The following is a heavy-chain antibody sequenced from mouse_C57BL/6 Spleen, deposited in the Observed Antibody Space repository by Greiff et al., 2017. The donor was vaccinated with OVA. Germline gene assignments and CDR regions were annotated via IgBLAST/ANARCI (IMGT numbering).Heavy chain of an antibody. CDR2: IYPGSGST. V-gene: IGHV1-55*01. J-gene: IGHJ3*01. D-gene: IGHD2-4*01. CDR3: ARGGDDYGDWFAY. CDR1: GYTFTSYW. Sequence: QVQLQQPGAELVKPGASVKMSCKASGYTFTSYWMTWVKQRPGQGLEWIGDIYPGSGSTNYNQKFKSKATLTVDTSSSTAYMQLSSLTSEDSAVYYCARGGDDYGDWFAYWGQGTLVTVAA.